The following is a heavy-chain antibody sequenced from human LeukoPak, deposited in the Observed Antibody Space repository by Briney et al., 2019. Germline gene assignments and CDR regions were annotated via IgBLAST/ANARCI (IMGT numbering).Heavy chain of an antibody. Sequence: PGGSLRLSCAASGFTFSSYAMSWVRQAPGKGLEWVSAISGSGGSTYYADSVKGRFTISRDNAKNSLSLLMNSLRAEDTAVYYCARDLSSRGYTYGTPAFTFDIWGQGTMVTVSS. D-gene: IGHD5-18*01. CDR3: ARDLSSRGYTYGTPAFTFDI. V-gene: IGHV3-23*01. CDR1: GFTFSSYA. CDR2: ISGSGGST. J-gene: IGHJ3*02.